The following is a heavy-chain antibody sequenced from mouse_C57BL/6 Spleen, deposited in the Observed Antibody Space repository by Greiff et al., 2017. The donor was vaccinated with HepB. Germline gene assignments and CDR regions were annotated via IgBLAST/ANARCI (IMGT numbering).Heavy chain of an antibody. V-gene: IGHV5-17*01. J-gene: IGHJ3*01. CDR3: ASPYYYGSSYTFAY. Sequence: EVQLVESGGGLVKPGGSLKLSCAASGFTFSDYGMHWVRQAPEKGLEWVAYISSGSSTIYYADTVKGRFTISRDNAKNTLFLQMTSLRSEDTAMYYCASPYYYGSSYTFAYWGQGTLVTVSA. CDR1: GFTFSDYG. D-gene: IGHD1-1*01. CDR2: ISSGSSTI.